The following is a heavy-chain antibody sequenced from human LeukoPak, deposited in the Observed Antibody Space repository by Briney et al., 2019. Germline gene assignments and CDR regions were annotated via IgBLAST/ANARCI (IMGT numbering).Heavy chain of an antibody. CDR3: ARLQVAGIGDI. CDR1: GGSFSGYY. J-gene: IGHJ3*02. D-gene: IGHD6-19*01. CDR2: IYYSGST. Sequence: PSETLSLTCAVYGGSFSGYYWSWIRQPPGKGLEWIGSIYYSGSTYYNPSLKSRVTISVDTSKNQFSLKLSSVTAADTAVYYCARLQVAGIGDIWGQGTMVTVSS. V-gene: IGHV4-34*01.